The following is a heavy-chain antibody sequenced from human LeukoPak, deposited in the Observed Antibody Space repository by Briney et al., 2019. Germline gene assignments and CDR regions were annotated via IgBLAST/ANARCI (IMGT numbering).Heavy chain of an antibody. CDR3: ARSTMVRGVIPFDY. V-gene: IGHV1-2*02. D-gene: IGHD3-10*01. Sequence: ASVKVSCKASGYTFTGYYMHWVRQAPGQGLEWMGWINPNSGGTNYAQKFQGRVTMTRDTSISTAYMEPSRLRSDDTAVYYCARSTMVRGVIPFDYWGQGTLVTVSS. CDR2: INPNSGGT. J-gene: IGHJ4*02. CDR1: GYTFTGYY.